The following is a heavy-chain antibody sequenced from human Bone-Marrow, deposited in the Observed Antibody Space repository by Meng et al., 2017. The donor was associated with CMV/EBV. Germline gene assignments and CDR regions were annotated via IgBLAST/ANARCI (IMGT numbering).Heavy chain of an antibody. CDR3: ARDIVWLRGLDY. J-gene: IGHJ4*02. Sequence: GSLRLSCTVSGGSISSYYWSWIRQPPGKGLEWIGYIYYSGSTNYNPSLKSRVTISVDTSKNQFSLKLSSVTAADTAVYYCARDIVWLRGLDYWGQGTLVTVSS. CDR1: GGSISSYY. V-gene: IGHV4-59*01. D-gene: IGHD5-12*01. CDR2: IYYSGST.